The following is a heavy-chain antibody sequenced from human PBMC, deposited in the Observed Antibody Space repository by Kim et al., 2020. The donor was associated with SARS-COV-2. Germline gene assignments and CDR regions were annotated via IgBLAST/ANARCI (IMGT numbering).Heavy chain of an antibody. CDR2: IWYDGSNK. CDR3: ARACETVYGMDV. CDR1: GFTFSSYG. Sequence: GGSLRLSCAASGFTFSSYGMHWVRQAPGKGLEWVVVIWYDGSNKYYADSVKGRFTISRDNSKNTLYLQMNSLRAEDTAVYYCARACETVYGMDVWGQGTTVTVSS. V-gene: IGHV3-33*01. J-gene: IGHJ6*02.